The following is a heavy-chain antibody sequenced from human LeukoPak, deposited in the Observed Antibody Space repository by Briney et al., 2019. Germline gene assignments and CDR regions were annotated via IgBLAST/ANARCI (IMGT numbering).Heavy chain of an antibody. CDR3: ARDLGKVGYYYMDV. D-gene: IGHD2-15*01. CDR1: GFTFSSYS. Sequence: PGGSLRLPCAASGFTFSSYSMNWVRQAPGKGLEWVSSISSSSSCIYYADSVKGRFTISRDNAKNSLYLQMNSLRAEDTAVYYCARDLGKVGYYYMDVWGKGTTVTVSS. J-gene: IGHJ6*03. V-gene: IGHV3-21*01. CDR2: ISSSSSCI.